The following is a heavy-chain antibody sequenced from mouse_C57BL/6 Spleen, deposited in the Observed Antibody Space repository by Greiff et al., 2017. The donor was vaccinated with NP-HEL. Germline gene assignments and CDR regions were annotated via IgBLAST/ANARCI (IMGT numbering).Heavy chain of an antibody. D-gene: IGHD1-1*01. J-gene: IGHJ1*03. CDR1: GYTFTSYW. CDR2: IHPNSGST. Sequence: QVQLQQSGAELVKPGASVKLSCKASGYTFTSYWMHWIGMIHPNSGSTNYNEKFKSKATLTADKSSSTAYMQLSSLTSEDSAVYYCASSYYYGSSSYWYFDVWGTGTTVTVSS. V-gene: IGHV1-64*01. CDR3: ASSYYYGSSSYWYFDV.